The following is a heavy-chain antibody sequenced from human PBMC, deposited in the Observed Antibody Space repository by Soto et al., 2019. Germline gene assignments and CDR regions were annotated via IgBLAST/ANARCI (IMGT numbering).Heavy chain of an antibody. V-gene: IGHV3-48*02. D-gene: IGHD3-9*01. CDR1: GFTFSSYS. CDR3: ARDPPLNEYYDILTGRYRGWYFDL. Sequence: QPGGSLRLSCAASGFTFSSYSMNWVRQAPGKGLEWVSYISSSSSTIYYADSVKGRFTISRDNAKNSLYLQMNSLRDEDTAVYYCARDPPLNEYYDILTGRYRGWYFDLWGRGTLVTVSS. J-gene: IGHJ2*01. CDR2: ISSSSSTI.